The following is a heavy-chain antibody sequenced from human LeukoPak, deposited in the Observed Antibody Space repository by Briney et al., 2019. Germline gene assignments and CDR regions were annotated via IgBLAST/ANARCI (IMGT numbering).Heavy chain of an antibody. D-gene: IGHD3-22*01. Sequence: GGSLRLSCAASGFRFDDYAMHWVRQAPGKGREWVSGISSICGGINYADSVKGRFTISRDNAKNSLYLQMNSLRPEDTAFYYCAKDVQMTSNAYYNYFDYWGQRTLVTVSS. CDR2: ISSICGGI. CDR3: AKDVQMTSNAYYNYFDY. CDR1: GFRFDDYA. V-gene: IGHV3-9*01. J-gene: IGHJ4*02.